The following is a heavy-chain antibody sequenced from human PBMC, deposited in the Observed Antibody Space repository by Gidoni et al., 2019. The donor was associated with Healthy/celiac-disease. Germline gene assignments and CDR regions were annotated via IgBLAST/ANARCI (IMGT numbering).Heavy chain of an antibody. Sequence: QVQLQESGPGLVKPSETLSLTCTVSGGSISSYYWSWIRQPPGKGLEWIGYIYYSGSTNYNPSLKSRVTISVDTSKNQFSLKLSSVTAADTAVYYCARDYALGGSYFHYYYGMDVWGQGTTVTVSS. V-gene: IGHV4-59*01. D-gene: IGHD1-26*01. CDR1: GGSISSYY. CDR2: IYYSGST. J-gene: IGHJ6*02. CDR3: ARDYALGGSYFHYYYGMDV.